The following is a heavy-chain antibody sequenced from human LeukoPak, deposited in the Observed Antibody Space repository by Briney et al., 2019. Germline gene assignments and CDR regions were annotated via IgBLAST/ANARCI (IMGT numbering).Heavy chain of an antibody. D-gene: IGHD6-6*01. CDR3: ARGYSSSSLLLSLVFDY. J-gene: IGHJ4*02. CDR2: INHSGST. CDR1: GGSFSGYY. V-gene: IGHV4-34*01. Sequence: PSETLSLTCAVYGGSFSGYYWSWIRQPPGKGLEWIGEINHSGSTNYSPSLKSRVAISVDTSKNQFSLKLSSVTAADTAVYYCARGYSSSSLLLSLVFDYWGQGTLVTVSS.